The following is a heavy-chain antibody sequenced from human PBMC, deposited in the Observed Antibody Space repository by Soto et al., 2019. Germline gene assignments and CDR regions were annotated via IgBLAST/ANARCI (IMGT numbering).Heavy chain of an antibody. CDR2: IIPIFGTA. Sequence: QVQLVQSGAEVKKPGSSVKVSCKASGGTFSSYAISWVRQAPGQGLEWMGGIIPIFGTANYAQKFRDRVTXPXXXSXXTAYMELSSLRSEDTAVYYCARHVPAAGYYYGMDVWGQGTTVTVSS. J-gene: IGHJ6*02. D-gene: IGHD2-2*01. CDR3: ARHVPAAGYYYGMDV. CDR1: GGTFSSYA. V-gene: IGHV1-69*05.